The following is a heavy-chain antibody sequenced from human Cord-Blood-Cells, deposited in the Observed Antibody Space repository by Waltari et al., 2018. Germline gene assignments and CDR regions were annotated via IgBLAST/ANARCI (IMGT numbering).Heavy chain of an antibody. D-gene: IGHD7-27*01. CDR2: ISSSSSTI. J-gene: IGHJ4*02. V-gene: IGHV3-48*02. CDR3: ARELGFGY. Sequence: EVQLVESGGGLVPPGWSLRLPCPPCGFTLSRWCRNWVSQAPGKGMEWVSYISSSSSTIYDADSGKGRFTISRDNAKNSLYLQMNSLRDEDTAVYYCARELGFGYWGQGTLVTVSS. CDR1: GFTLSRWC.